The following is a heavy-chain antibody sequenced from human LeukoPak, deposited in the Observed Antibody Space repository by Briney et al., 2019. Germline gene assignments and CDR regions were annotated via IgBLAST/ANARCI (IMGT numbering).Heavy chain of an antibody. J-gene: IGHJ4*02. Sequence: GGSLRLSCAVSGITLSNYAMSWVRQAPGKGLEWVSAISGSGGSTYYADSVKGRFTISRDNSKNTLYPQMNSLRAEDTAVYYCAKDRYSGSPYYFDYWGQGTLVTVSS. D-gene: IGHD1-26*01. CDR3: AKDRYSGSPYYFDY. CDR1: GITLSNYA. V-gene: IGHV3-23*01. CDR2: ISGSGGST.